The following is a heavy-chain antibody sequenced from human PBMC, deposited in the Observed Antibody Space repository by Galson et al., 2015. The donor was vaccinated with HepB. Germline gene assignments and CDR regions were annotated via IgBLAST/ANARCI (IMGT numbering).Heavy chain of an antibody. V-gene: IGHV3-30*18. J-gene: IGHJ4*02. CDR3: AKGAYSSSWYFEY. CDR2: ISHDGSKK. CDR1: EFAFSSHG. D-gene: IGHD6-13*01. Sequence: SLRLSCAASEFAFSSHGMHWVRQAPGKGLEWVAVISHDGSKKYYADSVKGRFTISRDNSKNTLHLQMNSLRPEDTAVYYCAKGAYSSSWYFEYWGQGTLVTVSS.